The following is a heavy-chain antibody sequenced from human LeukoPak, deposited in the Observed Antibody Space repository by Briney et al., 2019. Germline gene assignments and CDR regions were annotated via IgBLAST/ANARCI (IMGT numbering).Heavy chain of an antibody. CDR1: GFTFSSYW. Sequence: GGSLRLSCAASGFTFSSYWMSWVRQAPGKGREWGANIKQDGSEKYYVDSVKGRLTISRDNAKNSLYLQMNSLRAEDTAVYYCARSLAAAAAEYFQHWGQGTLVTVSS. CDR3: ARSLAAAAAEYFQH. J-gene: IGHJ1*01. V-gene: IGHV3-7*01. D-gene: IGHD6-13*01. CDR2: IKQDGSEK.